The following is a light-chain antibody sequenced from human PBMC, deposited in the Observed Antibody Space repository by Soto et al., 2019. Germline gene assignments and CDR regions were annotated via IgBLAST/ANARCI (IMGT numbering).Light chain of an antibody. Sequence: DIQLTPSPSFLSASVGDRVTSTCRASQGINRFLAWYQQKPGKAPKLLIYAASTLQSGVPSRFSGSGSGTEFTLTISSLQPEDFATYYCQQLKSNLITFGQGTRLEIK. V-gene: IGKV1-9*01. CDR1: QGINRF. CDR3: QQLKSNLIT. J-gene: IGKJ5*01. CDR2: AAS.